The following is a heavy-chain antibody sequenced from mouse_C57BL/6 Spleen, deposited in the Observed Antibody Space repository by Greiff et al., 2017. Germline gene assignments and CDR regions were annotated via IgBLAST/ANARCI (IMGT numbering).Heavy chain of an antibody. V-gene: IGHV1-64*01. D-gene: IGHD1-1*01. Sequence: QVQLQQPGAELVKPGASVKLSCKASGYTFTSYWMHWVKQRPGQGLEWIGMIHPNSGSTNYNEKFKSKATLTVDKSSSTAYMQLSSLTSEDSAVYYCAKHDGSSLNYYAMDYWGQGTSVTVSS. J-gene: IGHJ4*01. CDR2: IHPNSGST. CDR3: AKHDGSSLNYYAMDY. CDR1: GYTFTSYW.